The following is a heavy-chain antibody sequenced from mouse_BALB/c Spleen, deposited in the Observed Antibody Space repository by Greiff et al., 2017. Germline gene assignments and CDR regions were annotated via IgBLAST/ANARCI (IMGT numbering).Heavy chain of an antibody. J-gene: IGHJ1*01. Sequence: EVKLVESGGGLVQPGGSRKLSCAASGFTFSDYGMAWVRQAPGKGPEWVAFISNLAYSIYYADTVTGRFTISRENAKNTLYLEMSSLRSEDTAMYYCARLRWYFDVWGAGTTVTVSS. CDR3: ARLRWYFDV. CDR2: ISNLAYSI. D-gene: IGHD1-1*01. CDR1: GFTFSDYG. V-gene: IGHV5-15*02.